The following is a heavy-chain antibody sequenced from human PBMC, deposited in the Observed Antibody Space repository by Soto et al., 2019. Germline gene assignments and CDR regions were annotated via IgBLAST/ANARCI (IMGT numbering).Heavy chain of an antibody. D-gene: IGHD3-9*01. J-gene: IGHJ3*02. V-gene: IGHV1-18*01. CDR2: ISAYNGNT. Sequence: ASVKLACDGSGYTVSRYGMSGVGQAPGQGLEWMGWISAYNGNTNYAQKLQGRVTMTTDTSTSTAYMELRSLRSDDTAVYYCARDLPGTRSYYAILTGYSPLDAFDIWGQGTMVTVSS. CDR3: ARDLPGTRSYYAILTGYSPLDAFDI. CDR1: GYTVSRYG.